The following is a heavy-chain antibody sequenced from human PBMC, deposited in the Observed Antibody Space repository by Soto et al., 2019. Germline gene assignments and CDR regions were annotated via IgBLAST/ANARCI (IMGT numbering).Heavy chain of an antibody. CDR1: GGTFSSYA. J-gene: IGHJ6*02. D-gene: IGHD1-26*01. CDR2: IIPIFGTA. CDR3: ARDEVGDTNYYGMDV. Sequence: QVQLVQSGAEVKKPGSSVKVSCKASGGTFSSYAISWVRQAPGQGLEWMGGIIPIFGTANYAQKFQGRVTNTADESTSTAYMVLSSLRSEDKAVYCCARDEVGDTNYYGMDVWGQGTTVTVSS. V-gene: IGHV1-69*01.